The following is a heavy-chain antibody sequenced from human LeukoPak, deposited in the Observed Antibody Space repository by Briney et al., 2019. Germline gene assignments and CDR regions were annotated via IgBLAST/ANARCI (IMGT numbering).Heavy chain of an antibody. J-gene: IGHJ2*01. CDR3: ARSHCSGGGCYSDWYFDL. CDR1: GFTFSSYA. CDR2: ISGSGAST. V-gene: IGHV3-23*01. D-gene: IGHD2-15*01. Sequence: PGGSLRLSCAASGFTFSSYAMSWVRQAPGKGLEWVSGISGSGASTYYADSVKGRFTISRDNSKNTLYLQMNSLRAEDTAIYYCARSHCSGGGCYSDWYFDLWGRGTLVTVSS.